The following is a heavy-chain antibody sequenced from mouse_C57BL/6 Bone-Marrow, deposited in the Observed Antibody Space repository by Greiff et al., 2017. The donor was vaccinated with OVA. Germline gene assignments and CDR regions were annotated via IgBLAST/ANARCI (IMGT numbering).Heavy chain of an antibody. V-gene: IGHV1-69*01. J-gene: IGHJ2*01. CDR2: IDPSDSYT. CDR1: GYTFTSYW. Sequence: QVQLQLPVAELVMPGASVKLSCKASGYTFTSYWMHWVKQRPGQGLEWIGEIDPSDSYTNYNPQFKGKSTLTVDKSSSTAYMQLSSLTSEDSAVYYCARSRGSSLDYWGQGTTRAVSS. D-gene: IGHD1-1*01. CDR3: ARSRGSSLDY.